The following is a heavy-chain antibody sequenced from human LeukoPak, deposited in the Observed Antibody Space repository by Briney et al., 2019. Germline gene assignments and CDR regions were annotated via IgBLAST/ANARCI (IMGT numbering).Heavy chain of an antibody. CDR1: GFTFSTYS. CDR3: ARESRSGVTHLFGPGGSHYFDY. D-gene: IGHD2-21*02. Sequence: QTGGSLRLSCAASGFTFSTYSMNWVRQAPGKGLEWLSHISSSSSTIYYADSVKGRYTSSRDNSKNTLYLQMNSLRAEDTAVYYCARESRSGVTHLFGPGGSHYFDYWGQGTLVTVSS. V-gene: IGHV3-48*01. J-gene: IGHJ4*02. CDR2: ISSSSSTI.